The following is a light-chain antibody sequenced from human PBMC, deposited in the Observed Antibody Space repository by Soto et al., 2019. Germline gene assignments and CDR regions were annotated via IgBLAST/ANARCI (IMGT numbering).Light chain of an antibody. CDR3: QQYYSNPET. J-gene: IGKJ2*01. Sequence: DFVMTQSPDSLAVSLGERATLNCKSSQSVLYNSNNKNYLAWYQQKPGQPPKLLFYWASIREPGVPDRFSGSGSGTDFTLTISSLQAEDVAVYYCQQYYSNPETFGQGTKLEIK. V-gene: IGKV4-1*01. CDR2: WAS. CDR1: QSVLYNSNNKNY.